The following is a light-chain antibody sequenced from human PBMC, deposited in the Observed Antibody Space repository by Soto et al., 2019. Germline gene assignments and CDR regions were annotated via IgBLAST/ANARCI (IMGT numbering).Light chain of an antibody. J-gene: IGKJ3*01. CDR3: QQSFSIPFT. V-gene: IGKV1-6*02. Sequence: AIQMTQSPSSVSASVGDRVTITCRASQGIRNDLGWYHQKPGKAPKLLIYAASSLQAGVPSRFSGSGSGTHFTLTISSLQPEDFGTYYCQQSFSIPFTFGPGTKVDI. CDR1: QGIRND. CDR2: AAS.